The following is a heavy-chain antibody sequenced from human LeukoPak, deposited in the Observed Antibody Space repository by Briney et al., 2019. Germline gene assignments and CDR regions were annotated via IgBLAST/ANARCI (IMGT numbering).Heavy chain of an antibody. CDR2: ISSGGGT. CDR1: GFTVSSNY. D-gene: IGHD5-24*01. V-gene: IGHV3-53*01. J-gene: IGHJ4*02. CDR3: AREEMAVSGYFDY. Sequence: GGSLRLSCAASGFTVSSNYMSWVRQAPGKGLEWVSLISSGGGTYYADSVKGRFTISRDNSKSMVYLQMNSLRADDTAVYYCAREEMAVSGYFDYWGQGILVSVSS.